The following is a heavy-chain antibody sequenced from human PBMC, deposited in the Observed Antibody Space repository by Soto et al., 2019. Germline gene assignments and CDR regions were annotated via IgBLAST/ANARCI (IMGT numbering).Heavy chain of an antibody. J-gene: IGHJ3*02. CDR1: GFTFSDYY. Sequence: QVQLVESGGGLVKPGGSLRLSCAASGFTFSDYYMSWIRQAPGKGLEWVSYISSSGSTIYYADSVKGRFTISRDNAKNSLYLQMNSLRAEDTAVYYCAREYYDSSGYFRWSEQSGADAFDILGQGTMVTVSS. CDR3: AREYYDSSGYFRWSEQSGADAFDI. D-gene: IGHD3-22*01. CDR2: ISSSGSTI. V-gene: IGHV3-11*01.